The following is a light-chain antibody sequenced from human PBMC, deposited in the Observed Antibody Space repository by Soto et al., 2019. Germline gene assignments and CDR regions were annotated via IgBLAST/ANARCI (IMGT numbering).Light chain of an antibody. CDR3: QQRYDSPLT. V-gene: IGKV3-11*01. CDR2: VAS. J-gene: IGKJ4*01. Sequence: EIVLTQSPATLSLSPGERATLSCRASQTVYNYLVWYQQRPGQAPRLLISVASNRATGSPARFTGRWSGTDFTLTINSLEPEDLAIYYSQQRYDSPLTFGGGSKIEMK. CDR1: QTVYNY.